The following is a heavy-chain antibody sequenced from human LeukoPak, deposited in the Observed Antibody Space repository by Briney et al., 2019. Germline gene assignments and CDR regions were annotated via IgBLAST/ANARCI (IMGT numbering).Heavy chain of an antibody. D-gene: IGHD6-19*01. V-gene: IGHV3-23*01. CDR3: AKDHRRSGWYSPDY. CDR2: ISGSGGST. Sequence: TGGSLRLSCAASGFTFSSYAMSWVRQAPGKGLEWVSAISGSGGSTYYADSVKGRFTISRDNSKNTLYLQMNSLRAEDTAVYYCAKDHRRSGWYSPDYWGQGTLVTVSS. CDR1: GFTFSSYA. J-gene: IGHJ4*02.